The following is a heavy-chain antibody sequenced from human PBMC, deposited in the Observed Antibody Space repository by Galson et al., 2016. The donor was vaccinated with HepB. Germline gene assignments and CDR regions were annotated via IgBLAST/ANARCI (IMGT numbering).Heavy chain of an antibody. CDR1: GDSISSPGAY. D-gene: IGHD2-21*02. V-gene: IGHV4-39*07. J-gene: IGHJ5*02. Sequence: SEPRSLTCTVTGDSISSPGAYWGWIRQPPGKGLTWIASIPHRGSTYSNPSFKSRATISVDTSKNQFSLRLRFVTAADTAFYYCARDLDDHIVTAHYTGSGGLDPWGQGILVTVSS. CDR3: ARDLDDHIVTAHYTGSGGLDP. CDR2: IPHRGST.